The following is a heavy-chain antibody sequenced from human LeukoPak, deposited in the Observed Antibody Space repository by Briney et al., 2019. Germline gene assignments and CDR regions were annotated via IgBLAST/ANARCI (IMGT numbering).Heavy chain of an antibody. V-gene: IGHV3-30*18. J-gene: IGHJ4*02. D-gene: IGHD6-13*01. CDR1: GXTFSTYG. CDR3: AKDENIAAGYYFDS. Sequence: GRSLRLSCAASGXTFSTYGMHWVRQAPGKGLEWVAVIANDGRDKKYVASVKGRFTISRDNSKNTLYLQMNSLRAEDTAVYYCAKDENIAAGYYFDSWGQGTLVTVSS. CDR2: IANDGRDK.